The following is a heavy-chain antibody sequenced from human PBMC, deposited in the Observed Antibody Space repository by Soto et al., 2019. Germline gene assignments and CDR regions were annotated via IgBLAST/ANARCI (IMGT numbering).Heavy chain of an antibody. Sequence: QVQLVQSGAEVKKPGASVKVSCKASGYTFTSYGISWVRQAPGQGLEWMGWISAYNGNTNYAQKLQGRVTMTTDTSTSTAYMELRSLRSDDTAVYYCARDYNPPYGGDYFYYYMDVWGKGTTVTVSS. CDR1: GYTFTSYG. CDR3: ARDYNPPYGGDYFYYYMDV. D-gene: IGHD1-1*01. J-gene: IGHJ6*03. CDR2: ISAYNGNT. V-gene: IGHV1-18*01.